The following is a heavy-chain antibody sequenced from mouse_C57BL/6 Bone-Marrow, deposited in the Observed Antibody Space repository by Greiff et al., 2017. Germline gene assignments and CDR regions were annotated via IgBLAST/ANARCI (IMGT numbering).Heavy chain of an antibody. CDR1: GFTFSDYG. Sequence: EVHLVESGGGLVKPGGSLKLSCAASGFTFSDYGMHWVRQAPEKGLEWVAYISGGSSTIYYADTGKGRFTISRDNAKNTLFLQMTSLRSEDTAMYYCAKGYSSWFAYWGQGTLVTVSA. CDR3: AKGYSSWFAY. CDR2: ISGGSSTI. J-gene: IGHJ3*01. V-gene: IGHV5-17*01. D-gene: IGHD2-12*01.